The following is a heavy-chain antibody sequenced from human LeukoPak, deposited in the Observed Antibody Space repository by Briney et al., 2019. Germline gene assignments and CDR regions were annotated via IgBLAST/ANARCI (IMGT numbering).Heavy chain of an antibody. J-gene: IGHJ4*02. CDR1: GYTLTDHY. Sequence: ASVKLSCKASGYTLTDHYMRWVREAPGQGLERRKWLNPNGGDKNDAQKFQGRVTMTRDTSIITAYMELSRLTLDDTAIYYAAIDWGGSYFPDFWGQGTLVTVSS. D-gene: IGHD1-26*01. CDR2: LNPNGGDK. V-gene: IGHV1-2*02. CDR3: AIDWGGSYFPDF.